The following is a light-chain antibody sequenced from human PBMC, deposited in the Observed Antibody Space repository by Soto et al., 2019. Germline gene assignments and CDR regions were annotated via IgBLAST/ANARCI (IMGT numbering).Light chain of an antibody. CDR3: QQTSAFPRN. Sequence: DIQMTQSPSSVSASVGDRLTITCRASRDISNSLAWYQQTPGKAPKLLVRGASSLHRGVTSRFSGGGAWTEFNLSISSLQPEDVATSDGQQTSAFPRNFGQGTKVDVK. V-gene: IGKV1-12*01. CDR1: RDISNS. J-gene: IGKJ1*01. CDR2: GAS.